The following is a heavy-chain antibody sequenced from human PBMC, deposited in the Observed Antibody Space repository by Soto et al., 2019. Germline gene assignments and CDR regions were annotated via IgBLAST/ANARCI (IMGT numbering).Heavy chain of an antibody. V-gene: IGHV3-7*01. CDR1: GLTFRTYL. CDR2: IKTDGSEE. Sequence: PGGSLRLSCRTSGLTFRTYLMSWVRQAPGKGLEWVANIKTDGSEEYYADSVEGRFTISRDNTKNSLYLQMNSLRADDTAMYYCATYRDSDWDTYRFRHWGQGTLVTVS. D-gene: IGHD3-16*02. CDR3: ATYRDSDWDTYRFRH. J-gene: IGHJ4*02.